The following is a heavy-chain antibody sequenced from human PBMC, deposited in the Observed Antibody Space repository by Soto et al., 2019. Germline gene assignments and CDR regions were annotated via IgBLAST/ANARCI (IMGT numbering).Heavy chain of an antibody. D-gene: IGHD6-6*01. CDR1: GYSFAGYW. J-gene: IGHJ6*02. CDR3: ARTRSFTLGFYYDGMDV. Sequence: GESLKISCQGSGYSFAGYWIGWVRQMPGKDLEWMGIIYPGDSDTRYSPSFQGQVTISADKSLRTAYLQWTSLKASDTALYYCARTRSFTLGFYYDGMDVWGQGTTVTGSS. V-gene: IGHV5-51*01. CDR2: IYPGDSDT.